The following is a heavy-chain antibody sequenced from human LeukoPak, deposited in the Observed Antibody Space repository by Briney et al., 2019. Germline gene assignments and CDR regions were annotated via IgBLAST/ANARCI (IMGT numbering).Heavy chain of an antibody. CDR1: GGSISSYY. CDR2: FYYSGST. V-gene: IGHV4-59*01. CDR3: ARGFGLDSITLGN. Sequence: PSETLSLTCIVSGGSISSYYWSWIRQPPGKGLEWIGYFYYSGSTNYNPSLKSRVTISIDPSKNQFSLKLSSVTAADTAVYYCARGFGLDSITLGNWGQGTLVTVSS. J-gene: IGHJ4*02. D-gene: IGHD2/OR15-2a*01.